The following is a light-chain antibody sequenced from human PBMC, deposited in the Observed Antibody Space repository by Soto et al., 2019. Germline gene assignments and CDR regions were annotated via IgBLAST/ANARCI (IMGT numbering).Light chain of an antibody. CDR2: DAS. CDR1: QSISSW. Sequence: DIQMTQSPSTLSASVGDRITITCRASQSISSWLAWYQQKPGKAPKVPIYDASRLESGVPSRFSGSASGTEFTLTISSLQPDDFATYYCQQYSTYSGAFGQGTKVDIK. J-gene: IGKJ1*01. CDR3: QQYSTYSGA. V-gene: IGKV1-5*01.